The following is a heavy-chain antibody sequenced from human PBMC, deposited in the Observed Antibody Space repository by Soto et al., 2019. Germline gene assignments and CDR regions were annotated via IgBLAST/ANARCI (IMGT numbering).Heavy chain of an antibody. CDR1: GYTFTSYA. D-gene: IGHD6-25*01. V-gene: IGHV1-3*01. CDR2: INAGNGNT. Sequence: ASVKVSCKASGYTFTSYAMHWVRQAPGQRLEWMGWINAGNGNTKYSQKFQGRVTITRDTSASTAYMELSSLRSEDTAVYYCASHKRGHWYFDLWGRGTLVTVSS. J-gene: IGHJ2*01. CDR3: ASHKRGHWYFDL.